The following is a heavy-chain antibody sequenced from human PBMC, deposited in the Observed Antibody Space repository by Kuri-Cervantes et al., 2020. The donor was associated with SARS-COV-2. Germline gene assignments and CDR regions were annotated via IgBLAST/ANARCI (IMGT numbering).Heavy chain of an antibody. CDR2: MNPNSGNT. CDR3: AREEVVVAATHYYYYYYMDV. J-gene: IGHJ6*03. D-gene: IGHD2-15*01. V-gene: IGHV1-8*02. CDR1: GGTFTSYD. Sequence: ASVKVSCKASGGTFTSYDINWVRQATGQGLEWMGWMNPNSGNTGYAQKFQGRVTMTRNTSISTAYMELSSLRSEDTAVYYCAREEVVVAATHYYYYYYMDVWGKGTTVTVSS.